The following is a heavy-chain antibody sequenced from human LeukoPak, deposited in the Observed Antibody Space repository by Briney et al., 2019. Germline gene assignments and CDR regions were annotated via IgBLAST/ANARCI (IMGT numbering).Heavy chain of an antibody. CDR1: GFTFSSYA. CDR3: AKDSWYYSDSSGYYSPHYFDY. J-gene: IGHJ4*02. V-gene: IGHV3-23*01. D-gene: IGHD3-22*01. CDR2: ISGSGCST. Sequence: PGGSLRLSCAASGFTFSSYAMSWVRQAPGKGLEWVSAISGSGCSTYYADSVKGRFTISRDNSKNTLYLQMNSLRAEDTAVYYCAKDSWYYSDSSGYYSPHYFDYWGQGTLVTVSS.